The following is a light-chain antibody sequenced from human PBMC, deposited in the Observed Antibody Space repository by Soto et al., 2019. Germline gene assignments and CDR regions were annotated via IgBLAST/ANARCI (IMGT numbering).Light chain of an antibody. V-gene: IGKV3-20*01. CDR1: QSVSSSY. Sequence: ESVLTQSPGTLSLSPGERAALSCRASQSVSSSYLAWYQQKSGQTPRLLIYAASTRATGIPDRFSGSGSGTDFPLPISRLEPEDCAVYFCQLYVSSPPRYTFGQGTKLEI. CDR3: QLYVSSPPRYT. J-gene: IGKJ2*01. CDR2: AAS.